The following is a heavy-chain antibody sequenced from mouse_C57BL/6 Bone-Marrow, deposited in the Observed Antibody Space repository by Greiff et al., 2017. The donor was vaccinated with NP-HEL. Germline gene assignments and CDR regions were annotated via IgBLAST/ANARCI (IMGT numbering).Heavy chain of an antibody. CDR1: GYSFTGYY. Sequence: EVQLQQSGPELVKPGASVKISCKASGYSFTGYYMNWVKQSPEKSLEWIGEINPSTGGTTYNQKFKAKATLSVAKSSSKAYMQLKSLTSEDSAVYYCARRVRTVVKEFYFDYWGQGTTLTVSS. CDR2: INPSTGGT. V-gene: IGHV1-42*01. J-gene: IGHJ2*01. D-gene: IGHD2-5*01. CDR3: ARRVRTVVKEFYFDY.